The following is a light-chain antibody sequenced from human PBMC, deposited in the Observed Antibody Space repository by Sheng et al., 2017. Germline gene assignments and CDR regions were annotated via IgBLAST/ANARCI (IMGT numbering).Light chain of an antibody. CDR1: QGISSY. Sequence: AIRMTQSPSSFSASTGDRVTITCRASQGISSYLAWYQQKPGKAPKLLIYAASTLQSGVPSRFSGSGSGTDFTLTISCLQSEDFATYYCQQYYSYPLTFGGGTKVGDQT. CDR2: AAS. V-gene: IGKV1-8*01. J-gene: IGKJ4*01. CDR3: QQYYSYPLT.